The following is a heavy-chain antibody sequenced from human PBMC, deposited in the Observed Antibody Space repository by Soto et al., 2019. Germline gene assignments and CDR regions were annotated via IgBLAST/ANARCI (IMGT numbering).Heavy chain of an antibody. Sequence: SGGSLRLSCAASGFIFSSDWMHWVRQAPGKGLEWVSRIDTDGSGTTYADSVKGRFTISRDNAKNMVYLQMNSLRAEDTAVYFCARTCSGGTCSFDYWGQGTLVTVSS. V-gene: IGHV3-74*01. J-gene: IGHJ4*02. CDR1: GFIFSSDW. CDR2: IDTDGSGT. D-gene: IGHD2-15*01. CDR3: ARTCSGGTCSFDY.